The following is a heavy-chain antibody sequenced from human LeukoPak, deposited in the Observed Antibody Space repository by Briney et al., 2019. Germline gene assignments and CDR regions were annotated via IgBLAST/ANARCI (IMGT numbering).Heavy chain of an antibody. V-gene: IGHV1-46*04. CDR1: GFTFSSYY. D-gene: IGHD1-1*01. CDR2: INPRDGST. Sequence: ASVNVSCKASGFTFSSYYIQWMRQAPGQGLEWMAIINPRDGSTKSTEKLQGRVTMTADTSTGTVYMELSSLRPEDTAVYYCARDSLQTRYNWNDEGRKNWFDPWGQGTLVTVSS. CDR3: ARDSLQTRYNWNDEGRKNWFDP. J-gene: IGHJ5*02.